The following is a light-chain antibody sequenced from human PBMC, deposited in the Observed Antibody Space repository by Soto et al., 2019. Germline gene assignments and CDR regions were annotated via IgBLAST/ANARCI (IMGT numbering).Light chain of an antibody. CDR2: GAS. J-gene: IGKJ5*01. CDR1: QSVSEY. V-gene: IGKV3-15*01. CDR3: QQYHIWPSIT. Sequence: VMKQSTATLCVLTGERATLSSRDSQSVSEYLAWYQQKPGQAPRLLIYGASTRATGIPARFSGSGSGTEFTLTISSLQSEDFAVYYCQQYHIWPSITFGQGTRLDIK.